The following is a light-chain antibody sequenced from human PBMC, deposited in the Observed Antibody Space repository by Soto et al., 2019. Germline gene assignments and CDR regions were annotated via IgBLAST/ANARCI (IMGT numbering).Light chain of an antibody. CDR2: GAS. Sequence: DIVMTQSPATLSVSPGEGATVSCRASQSVSSNLAWYQQKPGQAPRLLIYGASTRATGIPARFSGSGSGTEFTLIISSLQSEDSAVYYCQQYNSWLWTFGQGTKVDIK. CDR1: QSVSSN. CDR3: QQYNSWLWT. J-gene: IGKJ1*01. V-gene: IGKV3-15*01.